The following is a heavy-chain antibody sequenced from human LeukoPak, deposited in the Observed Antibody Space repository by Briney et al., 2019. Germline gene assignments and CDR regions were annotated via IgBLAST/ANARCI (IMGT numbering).Heavy chain of an antibody. CDR1: GYTFTSYG. CDR3: AREEGSTSFGPYYYGMDV. J-gene: IGHJ6*02. CDR2: NSAYNGNT. Sequence: ASVKVSCKASGYTFTSYGISWVRQAPGQGLEWMGWNSAYNGNTNYAQKLQGRVTMTTDTSTSTAYMELRSLRSDDTAVYYCAREEGSTSFGPYYYGMDVWGQGTTVTVSS. V-gene: IGHV1-18*01. D-gene: IGHD2-2*01.